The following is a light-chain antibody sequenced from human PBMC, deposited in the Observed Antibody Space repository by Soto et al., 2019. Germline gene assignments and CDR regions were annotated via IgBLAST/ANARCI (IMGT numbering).Light chain of an antibody. CDR1: QGISTG. CDR2: DAS. Sequence: EIVLTQSPATLSLSPGDGATLSCRASQGISTGLAWYQQKPGQPPRLVIYDASTRPTGIPARFRGGGSGTDFTLTISSLEPEDFAIYYCQQRSNWPWTFGQGTKVEFK. CDR3: QQRSNWPWT. V-gene: IGKV3D-11*01. J-gene: IGKJ1*01.